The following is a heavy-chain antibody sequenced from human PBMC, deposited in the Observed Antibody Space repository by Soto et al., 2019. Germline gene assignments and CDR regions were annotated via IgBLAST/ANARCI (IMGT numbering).Heavy chain of an antibody. D-gene: IGHD2-2*01. J-gene: IGHJ1*01. CDR1: GGSFSGYY. CDR2: INHSGST. V-gene: IGHV4-34*01. Sequence: SETLSLTCAVYGGSFSGYYWSWIRQPPGKGLEWIGEINHSGSTNYNPSFKSRVTISVDTSKNQFSLKLSSVTAADTAVYYCAVRRRYCSSTSCLSHFQHWGQGTLVTVSS. CDR3: AVRRRYCSSTSCLSHFQH.